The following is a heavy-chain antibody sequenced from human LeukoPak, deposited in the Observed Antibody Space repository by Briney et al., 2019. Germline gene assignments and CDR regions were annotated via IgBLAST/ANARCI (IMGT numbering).Heavy chain of an antibody. Sequence: ASVKVSCKASGYSLTSFDINWGRQGSGQGLEWMGWMNPKRGNTGYAPTFQGRVTITRDTSIDTAFMELSSLRPDDTAVYYCARGGSSSSYYNNYGMDVWGQGTTITVSS. V-gene: IGHV1-8*01. J-gene: IGHJ6*02. CDR2: MNPKRGNT. D-gene: IGHD6-13*01. CDR1: GYSLTSFD. CDR3: ARGGSSSSYYNNYGMDV.